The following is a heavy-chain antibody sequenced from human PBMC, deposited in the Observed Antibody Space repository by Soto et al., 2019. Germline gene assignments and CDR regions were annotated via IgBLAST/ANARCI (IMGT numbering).Heavy chain of an antibody. D-gene: IGHD3-9*01. Sequence: PSETLSLTCTVSGGSISSGGYYWSWIRQHPGKGLEWIGYIYYSGSTYYNPSLKSRVTISVDTSKNQSSLKLSSVTAADTAVYYCARAPPSYYDILTGPPDELDAFDIWGQGTMVTVSS. CDR3: ARAPPSYYDILTGPPDELDAFDI. J-gene: IGHJ3*02. CDR2: IYYSGST. CDR1: GGSISSGGYY. V-gene: IGHV4-31*03.